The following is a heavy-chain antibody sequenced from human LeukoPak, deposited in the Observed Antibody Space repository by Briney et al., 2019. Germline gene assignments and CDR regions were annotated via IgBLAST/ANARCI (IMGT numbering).Heavy chain of an antibody. CDR1: GFTFNNYG. Sequence: GRSLRLSCAASGFTFNNYGMHWVRQAPGKGLEWVAVIWYDGSNKYYADSVKGRFTISRDNSENTLYLQMNSLRAEDTAVYYCARVGTSWAFDYWGQGILVTVSS. CDR2: IWYDGSNK. J-gene: IGHJ4*02. D-gene: IGHD2-2*01. V-gene: IGHV3-33*01. CDR3: ARVGTSWAFDY.